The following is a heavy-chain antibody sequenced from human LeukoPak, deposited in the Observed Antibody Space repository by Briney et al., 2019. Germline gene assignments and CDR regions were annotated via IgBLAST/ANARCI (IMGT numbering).Heavy chain of an antibody. Sequence: GGSLRLSCAASGFTLSSYEMNWVRQTPGKGLEWLSYISSSGGTIYYADSVKGRFTISRDNAKSSLYLQMNGLRAEDTAVYYCARDSRQQLFDYWGQGTLVTVSS. V-gene: IGHV3-48*03. D-gene: IGHD4-11*01. J-gene: IGHJ4*02. CDR3: ARDSRQQLFDY. CDR1: GFTLSSYE. CDR2: ISSSGGTI.